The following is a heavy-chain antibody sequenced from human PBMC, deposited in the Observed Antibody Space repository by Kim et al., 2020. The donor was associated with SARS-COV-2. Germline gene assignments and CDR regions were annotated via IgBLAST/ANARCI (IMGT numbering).Heavy chain of an antibody. CDR2: IYYSGST. V-gene: IGHV4-31*03. D-gene: IGHD2-2*01. Sequence: SETLSLTCTVSGGSISSGGYYWSWIRQHPGKGLEWIGYIYYSGSTYYNPSLKSRVTISVDTSKNQFSLKLSSVTAADTAVYYCATRQQLLGWWFDPWGQGTLVTVSS. J-gene: IGHJ5*02. CDR1: GGSISSGGYY. CDR3: ATRQQLLGWWFDP.